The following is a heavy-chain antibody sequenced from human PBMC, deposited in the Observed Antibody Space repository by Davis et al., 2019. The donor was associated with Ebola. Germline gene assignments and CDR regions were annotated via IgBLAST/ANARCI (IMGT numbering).Heavy chain of an antibody. CDR1: GFTFSSYS. CDR3: AKGVIPYYFDY. J-gene: IGHJ4*02. V-gene: IGHV3-21*04. Sequence: GESLKISCAASGFTFSSYSMNWVRQAPGKGLEWVSSISSSSSYIYYADSVKGRFTISRDNAKNSLYLQMNSLRAEDTAVYYCAKGVIPYYFDYWGQGTLVTVSS. CDR2: ISSSSSYI. D-gene: IGHD2-21*01.